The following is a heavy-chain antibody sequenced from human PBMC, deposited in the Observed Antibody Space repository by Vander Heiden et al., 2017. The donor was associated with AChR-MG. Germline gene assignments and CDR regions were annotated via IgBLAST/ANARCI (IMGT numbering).Heavy chain of an antibody. CDR2: INPSGGST. J-gene: IGHJ3*02. CDR1: GYTFTSYH. V-gene: IGHV1-46*01. Sequence: QVQLVQPGAEVKKPGAPVKVSCKASGYTFTSYHMDWVRQAPGQGLEWMGIINPSGGSTSYEQKFQGRVTMTRDTSTSTVYMGLSSLRSEDTAVYYCARETLGGGDIVEGVEAFDIWGQGTMVTVSS. CDR3: ARETLGGGDIVEGVEAFDI. D-gene: IGHD2-15*01.